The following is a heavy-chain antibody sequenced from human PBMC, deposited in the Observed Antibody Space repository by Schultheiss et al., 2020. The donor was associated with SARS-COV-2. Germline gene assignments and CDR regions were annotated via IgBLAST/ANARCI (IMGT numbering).Heavy chain of an antibody. V-gene: IGHV4-4*02. D-gene: IGHD3-3*01. CDR3: ARDSGVLGFWSGYGDV. CDR2: IYYSGST. Sequence: SETLSLTCAVSGGSISSSNWWSWVRQPPGKGLEWIGYIYYSGSTYYNPSLKSRVTISVDTSKNQFSLKLSSVTAADTAVYYCARDSGVLGFWSGYGDVWGQGTTVTVSS. J-gene: IGHJ6*02. CDR1: GGSISSSNW.